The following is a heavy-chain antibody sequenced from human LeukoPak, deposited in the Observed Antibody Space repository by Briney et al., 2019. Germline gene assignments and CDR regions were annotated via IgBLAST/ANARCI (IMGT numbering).Heavy chain of an antibody. Sequence: SETLSLTCTVSGGSISSGIYYWSWIRQPAGKGLEWIGRIHTSGSTNYNPPLKSRVTISIDTSKNQFSLKLSSVTAADTAVYYCARSTWLLDKWGQGTLVTVSS. J-gene: IGHJ4*02. CDR2: IHTSGST. D-gene: IGHD3-22*01. V-gene: IGHV4-61*02. CDR3: ARSTWLLDK. CDR1: GGSISSGIYY.